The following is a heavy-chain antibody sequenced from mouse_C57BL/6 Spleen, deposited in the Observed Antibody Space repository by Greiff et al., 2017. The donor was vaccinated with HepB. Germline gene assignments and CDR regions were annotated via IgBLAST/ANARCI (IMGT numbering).Heavy chain of an antibody. Sequence: EVKLVESGGGLVKPGGSLKLSCAASGFTFSSYAMSWVRQTPEKRLEWVATISDGGSYTYYPDNVKGRFTISRDNAKNNLYLQMSHLKSEDTAMYYCARDRVYYGSGFAYWGQGTLVTVSA. D-gene: IGHD1-1*01. CDR3: ARDRVYYGSGFAY. CDR2: ISDGGSYT. CDR1: GFTFSSYA. J-gene: IGHJ3*01. V-gene: IGHV5-4*01.